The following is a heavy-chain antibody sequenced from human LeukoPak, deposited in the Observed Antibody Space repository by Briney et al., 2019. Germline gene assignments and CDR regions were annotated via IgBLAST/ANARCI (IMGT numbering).Heavy chain of an antibody. CDR2: IYYSGSA. J-gene: IGHJ4*02. Sequence: SETLSLTCTVSGVSISSSSYYWGWIRQPPGKGLEWIGSIYYSGSAYYNPSLKSRVTISVDTSENQFSLKLSSVTAADTAVYYCARHSYFDYWGQGTLVTVSS. CDR3: ARHSYFDY. V-gene: IGHV4-39*01. CDR1: GVSISSSSYY.